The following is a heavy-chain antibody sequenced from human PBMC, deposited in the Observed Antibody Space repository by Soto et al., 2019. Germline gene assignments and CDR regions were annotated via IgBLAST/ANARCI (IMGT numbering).Heavy chain of an antibody. CDR1: GFTFSSYA. Sequence: QVQLVESGGGVVQPGRSLRLSCAASGFTFSSYAMHWVRQAPGKGLEWVAVISYDGSNKYYADSVKGRFTISRDNSKNTLYLQMNSLRAEDTAVYYCARGDPVVVVAEPSFDYWGQGTLVTVSS. D-gene: IGHD2-15*01. V-gene: IGHV3-30-3*01. CDR2: ISYDGSNK. CDR3: ARGDPVVVVAEPSFDY. J-gene: IGHJ4*02.